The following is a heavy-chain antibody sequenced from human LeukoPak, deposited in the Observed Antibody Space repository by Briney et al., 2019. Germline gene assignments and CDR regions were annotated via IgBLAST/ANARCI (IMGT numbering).Heavy chain of an antibody. CDR1: GFTFSSYA. D-gene: IGHD3-22*01. CDR2: ISYDGSNK. Sequence: GGSLSLSCAASGFTFSSYAMHWVRQAPGKGLEWVAVISYDGSNKYYADSVKGRFTISRDNSKNTLYLQMNSLRAEDTAVYYCARVASSGYLLTYYFDYWGQGTLVTVSS. J-gene: IGHJ4*02. CDR3: ARVASSGYLLTYYFDY. V-gene: IGHV3-30*04.